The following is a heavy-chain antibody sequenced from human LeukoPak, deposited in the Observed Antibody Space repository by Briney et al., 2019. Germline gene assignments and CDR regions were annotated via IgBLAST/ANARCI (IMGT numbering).Heavy chain of an antibody. D-gene: IGHD4/OR15-4a*01. CDR1: GYTFTSYA. CDR2: INPNSGGT. J-gene: IGHJ3*02. CDR3: ARELYSNYASDAFDI. V-gene: IGHV1-2*04. Sequence: ASVKVSCKASGYTFTSYAMNWVRQAPGQGLEWMGWINPNSGGTNYAQKFQGWVTMTRDTSISTAYMELSRLRSDDTAVYYCARELYSNYASDAFDIWGQGTMVTVSS.